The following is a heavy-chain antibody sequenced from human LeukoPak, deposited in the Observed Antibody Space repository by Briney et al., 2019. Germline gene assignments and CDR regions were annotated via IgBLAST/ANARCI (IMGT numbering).Heavy chain of an antibody. CDR1: GGSISSYY. V-gene: IGHV4-59*01. CDR3: ARVSAAAGSTWFDP. D-gene: IGHD6-13*01. Sequence: SETLSLTCTVSGGSISSYYWSWIRQPPGKGLEWIGYIYIYDSGRTDYNPSLKSRVTISVDTSKNQFSLKLSSVTAADTAVYYCARVSAAAGSTWFDPWGQGTLVTVSS. J-gene: IGHJ5*02. CDR2: IYIYDSGRT.